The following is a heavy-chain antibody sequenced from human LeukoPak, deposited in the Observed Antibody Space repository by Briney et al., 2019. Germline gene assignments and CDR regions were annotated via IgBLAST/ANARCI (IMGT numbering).Heavy chain of an antibody. CDR1: GFIFSSYV. CDR2: IGHDGGNK. J-gene: IGHJ4*02. CDR3: VKDFNWGFDY. Sequence: PGGSLRLSCAASGFIFSSYVMHWVRQAPGKGLEWVAFIGHDGGNKNSADSVKGRFTISRDNSRSTLSLQMINLRPEDTAVYYCVKDFNWGFDYWGQGTLVTVSS. V-gene: IGHV3-30*02. D-gene: IGHD7-27*01.